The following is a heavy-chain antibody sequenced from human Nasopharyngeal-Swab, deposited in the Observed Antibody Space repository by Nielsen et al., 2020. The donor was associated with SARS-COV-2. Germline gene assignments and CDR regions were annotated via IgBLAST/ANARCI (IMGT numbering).Heavy chain of an antibody. V-gene: IGHV3-74*01. Sequence: RQSQGKGLVWVSRINSDESSTSCADSVKGRFTISRDNAKNTLYLQMNSLRAEDTAVYYCARGGVGYGDWNVWGQGTTVTVSS. D-gene: IGHD4-17*01. J-gene: IGHJ6*02. CDR2: INSDESST. CDR3: ARGGVGYGDWNV.